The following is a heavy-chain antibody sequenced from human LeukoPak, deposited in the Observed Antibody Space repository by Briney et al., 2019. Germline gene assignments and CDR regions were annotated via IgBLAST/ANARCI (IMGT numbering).Heavy chain of an antibody. D-gene: IGHD2-2*01. CDR1: GITLSNYG. V-gene: IGHV3-23*01. CDR2: LSDSGGST. Sequence: GGSLRLSCAVSGITLSNYGMSWVRQAPGKGLEWVAGLSDSGGSTNYADSVKGRFTISRDNAKNSLYLQMNSLRAEDTAVYYCARDDSVPAAMNYWGQGTLVTVSS. CDR3: ARDDSVPAAMNY. J-gene: IGHJ4*02.